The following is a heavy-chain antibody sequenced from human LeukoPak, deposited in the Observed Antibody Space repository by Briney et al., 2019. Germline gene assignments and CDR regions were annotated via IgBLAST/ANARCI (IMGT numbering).Heavy chain of an antibody. J-gene: IGHJ4*02. V-gene: IGHV4-34*01. Sequence: SETLSLTCAVYGGSFSGYYWSWIRQPPGKGQEWIGEINHSGSTNYNPSLKSRVTISVDTSKNQFSLKLSSVTAADTAVYYCARFRPNYDFWSGRWGYFDYWGQGTLVTVSS. D-gene: IGHD3-3*01. CDR1: GGSFSGYY. CDR2: INHSGST. CDR3: ARFRPNYDFWSGRWGYFDY.